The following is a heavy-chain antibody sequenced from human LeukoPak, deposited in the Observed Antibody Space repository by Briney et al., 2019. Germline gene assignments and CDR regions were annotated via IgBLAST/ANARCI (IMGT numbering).Heavy chain of an antibody. D-gene: IGHD3-10*01. J-gene: IGHJ4*02. CDR2: IIPIFGTA. Sequence: SVKVSCKASGYTFTSYGISWVRQAPGQGLEWMGGIIPIFGTANCAQKFQGRVTITTDESTSTAYMELSSLRSEDTAVYYCAIGESIRYYFDYWGQGTLVTVSS. CDR3: AIGESIRYYFDY. V-gene: IGHV1-69*05. CDR1: GYTFTSYG.